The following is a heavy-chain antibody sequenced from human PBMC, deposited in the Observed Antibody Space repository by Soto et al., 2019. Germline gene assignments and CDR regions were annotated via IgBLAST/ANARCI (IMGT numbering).Heavy chain of an antibody. V-gene: IGHV3-48*02. D-gene: IGHD5-12*01. CDR3: ARGGTIAVTTIGDX. CDR2: ISSSSSTI. J-gene: IGHJ4*01. Sequence: DVQLVESGGGLVQPGGSLRLSCAASGFTFRSYNMNWVRQAPGKGLDWLSYISSSSSTIYYADSVKGRFTISRDNAKNSLYLQMXXXXXDDTAMYYCARGGTIAVTTIGDXWGXXXLXTVSS. CDR1: GFTFRSYN.